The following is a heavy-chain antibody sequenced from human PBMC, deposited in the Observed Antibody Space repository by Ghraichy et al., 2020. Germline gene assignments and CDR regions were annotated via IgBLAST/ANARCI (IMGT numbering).Heavy chain of an antibody. D-gene: IGHD3-10*01. V-gene: IGHV3-7*01. CDR2: IKEDGSQT. J-gene: IGHJ4*02. CDR1: GFSFSSSW. CDR3: ARHRNYNAFDY. Sequence: GGSLRLSCAASGFSFSSSWMNWVRQAPGKGPEWVASIKEDGSQTYYEDSVKGRFTISRDNARNSLFLQMNSLRAEDTVVYYCARHRNYNAFDYWGQGTLVTVSS.